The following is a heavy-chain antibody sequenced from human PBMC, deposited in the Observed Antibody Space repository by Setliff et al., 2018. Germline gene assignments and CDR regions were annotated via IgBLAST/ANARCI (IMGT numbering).Heavy chain of an antibody. D-gene: IGHD2-8*02. V-gene: IGHV4-34*01. J-gene: IGHJ4*02. CDR2: INHSGSS. CDR3: ARQIRPGIALTGGLDY. Sequence: PSETLSLTCAVYGGSFRGFYWTWIRQPPGKGLEWIGEINHSGSSVYNPSLESRVSISVDTSKNRISLNLNSVTVADTTVYYCARQIRPGIALTGGLDYWGQGALVTVSS. CDR1: GGSFRGFY.